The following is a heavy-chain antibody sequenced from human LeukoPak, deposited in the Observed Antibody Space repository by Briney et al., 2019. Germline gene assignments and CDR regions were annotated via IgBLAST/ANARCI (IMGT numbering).Heavy chain of an antibody. Sequence: GGSLRLSCAASGFTFSSYAMSWVRQAPGKGLEWVSAISGSGGSTYYADSVKGRFTIPRDNSKNTLYLQMNSLRAEDTAVYYCAKDPMIVVNFYFDYWGQGTLVTVSS. CDR1: GFTFSSYA. V-gene: IGHV3-23*01. CDR2: ISGSGGST. D-gene: IGHD3-22*01. J-gene: IGHJ4*02. CDR3: AKDPMIVVNFYFDY.